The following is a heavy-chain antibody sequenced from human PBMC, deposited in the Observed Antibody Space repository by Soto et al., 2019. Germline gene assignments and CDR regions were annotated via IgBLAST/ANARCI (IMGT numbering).Heavy chain of an antibody. CDR3: ASLSYGDGLYYMDV. V-gene: IGHV4-39*01. D-gene: IGHD4-17*01. CDR2: IYYSGST. J-gene: IGHJ6*03. Sequence: SETLSLTCTVSGGAISSSSYYWGWIRQPPGRGLEWIGSIYYSGSTYYNPSLKSRVTISVDTSKNQFSLKLSSVTAADTAVYYCASLSYGDGLYYMDVWGKGTTVTVSS. CDR1: GGAISSSSYY.